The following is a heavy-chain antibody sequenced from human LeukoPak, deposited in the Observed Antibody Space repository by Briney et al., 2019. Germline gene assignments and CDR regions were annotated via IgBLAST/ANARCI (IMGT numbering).Heavy chain of an antibody. V-gene: IGHV3-7*01. CDR3: IWSGEAD. D-gene: IGHD3-3*01. CDR1: GFTFSNAW. CDR2: IKKDGSET. Sequence: GSLRLSCAVSGFTFSNAWMSWVRQAPGKGLEWVADIKKDGSETYYVDSVKGRFTISRDNAKNSVFLQMNSLRAEDTAVYFCIWSGEADWGQGTLVTVSS. J-gene: IGHJ4*02.